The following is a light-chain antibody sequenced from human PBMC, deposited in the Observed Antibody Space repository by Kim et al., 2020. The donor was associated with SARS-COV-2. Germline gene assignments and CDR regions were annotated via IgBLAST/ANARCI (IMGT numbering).Light chain of an antibody. CDR2: DVN. J-gene: IGLJ1*01. CDR1: SSDVDAYNY. V-gene: IGLV2-14*04. CDR3: SSYASTRSYV. Sequence: QSITISCTGTSSDVDAYNYVSWYQQHPGKAPKLMIFDVNKRPSVLSNRFSGSKSGNTASLTISGLQAEDEADYYCSSYASTRSYVFGSGTKVTVL.